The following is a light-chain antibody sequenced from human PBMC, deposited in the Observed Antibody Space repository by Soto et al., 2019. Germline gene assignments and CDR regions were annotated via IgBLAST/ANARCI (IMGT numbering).Light chain of an antibody. Sequence: QSVLTQPASVSGSPGQSITISCTGSSSDVGGYNSVSWYQQHPGKAPKLMIYDVSNRPSGVSNRFSGSKSGNTASLTVSGLQGEDEAYYYCNSYTRSTTWVFGGGTKLTVL. CDR2: DVS. V-gene: IGLV2-14*03. CDR1: SSDVGGYNS. CDR3: NSYTRSTTWV. J-gene: IGLJ3*02.